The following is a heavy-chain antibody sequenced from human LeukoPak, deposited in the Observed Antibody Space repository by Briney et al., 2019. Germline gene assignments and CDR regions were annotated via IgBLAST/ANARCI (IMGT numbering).Heavy chain of an antibody. Sequence: ASVKVSCKASGYTFTGYYMHWVRQAPGQGLEWMGWINPNSGGTNYAQKFQGRVTMTRDTSISTAYMELSRLRSDDTAVYYCARDSYNSGRGYAFDIWGQGTMVTVSS. CDR2: INPNSGGT. CDR3: ARDSYNSGRGYAFDI. CDR1: GYTFTGYY. J-gene: IGHJ3*02. D-gene: IGHD5-24*01. V-gene: IGHV1-2*02.